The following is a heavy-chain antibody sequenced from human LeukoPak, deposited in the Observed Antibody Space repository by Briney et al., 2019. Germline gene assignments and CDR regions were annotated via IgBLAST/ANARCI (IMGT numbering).Heavy chain of an antibody. Sequence: SETLSLTCAVYGGSFSGYYWSWIRQPPGKELEWIGEINHSGSTNYNPSPKSRVTISVDTSKNQFSLKLSSVTAADTAVYYCARGPADSPYYYDSSGYYFDYWGQGTLVTVSS. J-gene: IGHJ4*02. D-gene: IGHD3-22*01. CDR1: GGSFSGYY. V-gene: IGHV4-34*01. CDR3: ARGPADSPYYYDSSGYYFDY. CDR2: INHSGST.